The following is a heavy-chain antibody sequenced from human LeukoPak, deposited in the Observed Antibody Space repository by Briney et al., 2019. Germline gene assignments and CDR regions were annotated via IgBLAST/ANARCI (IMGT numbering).Heavy chain of an antibody. V-gene: IGHV3-33*01. CDR2: IWYDGSDK. J-gene: IGHJ4*02. Sequence: GGSLRLSCAASGFSYSSHCMHWIRQAPGKGLEWVAVIWYDGSDKYYADSVKGRFTISRDSSKNTLYLQMNSLRAEDTAVYYCARWATTFDYWGQGTLVTVSS. D-gene: IGHD5-12*01. CDR3: ARWATTFDY. CDR1: GFSYSSHC.